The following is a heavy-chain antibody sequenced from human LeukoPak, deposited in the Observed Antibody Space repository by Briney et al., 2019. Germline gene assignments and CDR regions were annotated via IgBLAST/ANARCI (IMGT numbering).Heavy chain of an antibody. CDR3: ARDVSGKEYSSGWSAGSDY. CDR1: GGTFSSYA. V-gene: IGHV1-69*04. J-gene: IGHJ4*02. D-gene: IGHD6-19*01. CDR2: IIPILGIA. Sequence: ASVKVSCKASGGTFSSYAISWVRQAPGQGLEWMGRIIPILGIANYAQKFQGRVTITADKSTSTAYMELSSLRSEDTAVYYCARDVSGKEYSSGWSAGSDYWGQGTLVTVSS.